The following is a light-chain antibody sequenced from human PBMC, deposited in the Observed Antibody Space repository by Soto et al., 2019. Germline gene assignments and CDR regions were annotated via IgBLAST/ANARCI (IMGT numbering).Light chain of an antibody. Sequence: EIVVKQSPATLSVSPGERATLSCRASQSVSNNLAWYQQRPGQAPRLLIYGASTRATDIPARFSGSGSGTEFTLTISSLQSEDFAVYYCQQYNNWPLTFGGGTKVEIK. CDR2: GAS. J-gene: IGKJ4*01. CDR3: QQYNNWPLT. V-gene: IGKV3-15*01. CDR1: QSVSNN.